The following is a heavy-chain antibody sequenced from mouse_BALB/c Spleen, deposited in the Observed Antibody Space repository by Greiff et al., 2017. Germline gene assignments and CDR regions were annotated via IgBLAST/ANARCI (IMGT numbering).Heavy chain of an antibody. CDR3: ANRYDVGSWFAY. J-gene: IGHJ3*01. CDR2: ISYSGST. CDR1: GYSITSDYA. V-gene: IGHV3-2*02. Sequence: EVQLQQSGPGLVKPSQSLSLTCTVTGYSITSDYAWNWIRQFPGNKLEWMGYISYSGSTSYNPSLKSRISITRDTSKNQFFLQLNSVTTEDTATYYCANRYDVGSWFAYWGQGTLVTVSA. D-gene: IGHD2-14*01.